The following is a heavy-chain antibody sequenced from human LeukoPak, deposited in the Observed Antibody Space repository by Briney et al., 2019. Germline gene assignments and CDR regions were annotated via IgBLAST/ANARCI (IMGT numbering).Heavy chain of an antibody. CDR3: ARGHHYYDSSAYYY. D-gene: IGHD3-22*01. V-gene: IGHV3-30*14. CDR2: ISYDGSNK. CDR1: GFTFSGYA. J-gene: IGHJ4*02. Sequence: GGSLRLSCAASGFTFSGYAMHWVRQAPGKGLEWVAVISYDGSNKYYADSVKARFTISRDSSENTLYLQMNSLRAEDTAVYYCARGHHYYDSSAYYYWGQGTLVTVSS.